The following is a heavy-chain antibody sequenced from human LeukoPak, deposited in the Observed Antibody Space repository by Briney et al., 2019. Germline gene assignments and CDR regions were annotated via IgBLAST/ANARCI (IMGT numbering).Heavy chain of an antibody. CDR2: IRYDGSNK. Sequence: GGSPRLSCAASGFTFSSYGMHWVRQAPGKGLEWVAFIRYDGSNKYYADSVKGRFTISRDNSKNTLYLQMNSLRAEDTAVYYCAKGGGYEAQYYYYYLDVWGKGTTVTISS. CDR3: AKGGGYEAQYYYYYLDV. V-gene: IGHV3-30*02. CDR1: GFTFSSYG. D-gene: IGHD5-12*01. J-gene: IGHJ6*03.